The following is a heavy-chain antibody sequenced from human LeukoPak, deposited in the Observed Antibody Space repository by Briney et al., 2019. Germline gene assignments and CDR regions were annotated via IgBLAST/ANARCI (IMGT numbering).Heavy chain of an antibody. V-gene: IGHV3-30*04. CDR3: TNHWGQFDY. D-gene: IGHD3-16*01. CDR2: IPSDGRDK. J-gene: IGHJ4*02. CDR1: GFTFSSYA. Sequence: PGGSLRLSCAASGFTFSSYAMHWVRQAPGKGLEWLAVIPSDGRDKYHADSVKGRFTISRDNSKNTLYLHMNSLTPDDTAVYYCTNHWGQFDYWGQGALVIVSS.